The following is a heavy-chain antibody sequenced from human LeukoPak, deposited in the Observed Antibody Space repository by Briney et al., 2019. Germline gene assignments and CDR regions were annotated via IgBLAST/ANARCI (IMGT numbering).Heavy chain of an antibody. CDR3: ARDWLGYCSGGSCYKYNWFDP. D-gene: IGHD2-15*01. J-gene: IGHJ5*02. V-gene: IGHV4-39*07. CDR1: GFTFSSYW. Sequence: GSLRLSCAASGFTFSSYWMSWVRQAPGKGLEWIGSIYYSGSTYYNPSLKSRVTISVDMSKNHFSLKLSSVTAADTAVYYCARDWLGYCSGGSCYKYNWFDPWGQGTLVTVSS. CDR2: IYYSGST.